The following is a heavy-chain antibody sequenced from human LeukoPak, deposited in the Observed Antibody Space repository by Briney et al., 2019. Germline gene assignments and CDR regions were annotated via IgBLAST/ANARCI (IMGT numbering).Heavy chain of an antibody. V-gene: IGHV1-2*04. CDR1: GYTFTGYY. D-gene: IGHD1-7*01. CDR2: INPNSGGT. Sequence: GASVKVSCKASGYTFTGYYLHWVRQAPGQGPEWMGWINPNSGGTNYAQKFQGWVIMTRDTSISTAYMELSRLRSDDTAVYYCATSGTTGSAFDIWGQGTLVTVSS. J-gene: IGHJ3*02. CDR3: ATSGTTGSAFDI.